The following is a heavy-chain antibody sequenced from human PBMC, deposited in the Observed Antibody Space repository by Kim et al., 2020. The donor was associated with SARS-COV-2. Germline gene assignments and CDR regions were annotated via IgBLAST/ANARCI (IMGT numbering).Heavy chain of an antibody. CDR3: ARDLTYYYDSSGYYFDY. J-gene: IGHJ4*02. CDR2: ISSSSSYI. CDR1: GFTFSSYS. Sequence: GGSLRLSCAASGFTFSSYSMNWVRQAPGKGLEWVSSISSSSSYIYYADSVKGRFTISRDNAKNSLYLQMNSLRAEDTAVYYCARDLTYYYDSSGYYFDYWGQGTLVTVSS. D-gene: IGHD3-22*01. V-gene: IGHV3-21*04.